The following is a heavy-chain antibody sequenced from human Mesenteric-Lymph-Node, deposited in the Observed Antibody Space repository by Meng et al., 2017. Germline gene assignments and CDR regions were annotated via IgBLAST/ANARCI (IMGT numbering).Heavy chain of an antibody. D-gene: IGHD2-21*01. CDR3: AREGRSHQVGVSVY. Sequence: QGQLQESGPGLVKPSQTLSLTCTVSGGSISSGDYYWSWIRQPPGKGLEWNGYIYNSGSTYYNPSLKSRVTISVDTSKNQFSLKLRFVTAADTAVYYCAREGRSHQVGVSVYWGQGNLVTVSS. V-gene: IGHV4-30-4*01. CDR1: GGSISSGDYY. J-gene: IGHJ4*02. CDR2: IYNSGST.